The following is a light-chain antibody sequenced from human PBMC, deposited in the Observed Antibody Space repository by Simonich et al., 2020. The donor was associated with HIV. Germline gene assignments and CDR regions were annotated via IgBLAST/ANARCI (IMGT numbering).Light chain of an antibody. Sequence: QLVLTQSPSASASLGASVKLTCTLSSGHSSYAIAWHQQQPEKGPRYLMKVNSDGSHSEGDGVPGRFSGSSSGAERYLTLSSHQSDDETDYYCQTWGTGILVFGGGTKLTVL. CDR3: QTWGTGILV. CDR2: VNSDGSH. J-gene: IGLJ3*02. V-gene: IGLV4-69*01. CDR1: SGHSSYA.